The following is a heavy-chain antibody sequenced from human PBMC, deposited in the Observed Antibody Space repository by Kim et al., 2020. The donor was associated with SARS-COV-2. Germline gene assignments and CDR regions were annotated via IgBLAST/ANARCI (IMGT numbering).Heavy chain of an antibody. V-gene: IGHV3-23*01. CDR3: ANVVGGGYVGTDAFDI. CDR1: GFTFSRFA. CDR2: IGGSGGTT. D-gene: IGHD5-12*01. J-gene: IGHJ3*02. Sequence: GGSLRLSCATSGFTFSRFAMNWFRQAPGKGLEWVAAIGGSGGTTYYAESVKDRFTISRDNSKNTVYLQMRSLRVEDTAVYYCANVVGGGYVGTDAFDIWGQGTTVTVSS.